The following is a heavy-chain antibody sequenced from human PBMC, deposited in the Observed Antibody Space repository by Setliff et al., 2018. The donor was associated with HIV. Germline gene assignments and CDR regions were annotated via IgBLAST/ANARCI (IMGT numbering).Heavy chain of an antibody. D-gene: IGHD3-3*01. J-gene: IGHJ6*02. V-gene: IGHV3-48*03. CDR1: GFTFRNYK. CDR2: ISIGSGGAI. Sequence: GGSLRLSCAASGFTFRNYKFNWVRQAPGRVLEWVSSISIGSGGAIDYADSVQGRFTISRDNSKNSLYLQMSSLRVEDTAVYYCARDYLYYNLYNGSPVYGMDVWGQGTTVTVSS. CDR3: ARDYLYYNLYNGSPVYGMDV.